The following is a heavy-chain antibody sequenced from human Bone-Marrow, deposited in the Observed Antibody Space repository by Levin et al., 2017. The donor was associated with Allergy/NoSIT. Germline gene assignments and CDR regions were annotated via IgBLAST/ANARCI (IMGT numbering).Heavy chain of an antibody. Sequence: PGGSLRLSCVASGFTFRTYGISWVRQAPGKGLEWVSGIGGSGEIIHYADSVKGRFTISRDNSKNTLYLQMNSLRVEDTAIYFCARQTGSGWRDWFDAWGQGTLVTVSS. CDR3: ARQTGSGWRDWFDA. V-gene: IGHV3-23*01. CDR1: GFTFRTYG. D-gene: IGHD6-19*01. J-gene: IGHJ5*02. CDR2: IGGSGEII.